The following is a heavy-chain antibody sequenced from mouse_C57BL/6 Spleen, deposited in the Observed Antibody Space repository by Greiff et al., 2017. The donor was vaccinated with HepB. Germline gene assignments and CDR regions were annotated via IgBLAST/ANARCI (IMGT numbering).Heavy chain of an antibody. CDR3: ARGGPMVTTVYYYAMDY. V-gene: IGHV1-64*01. CDR2: IHPNSGST. CDR1: GYTFTSYW. Sequence: QVQLQQPGAELVKPGASVKLSCKASGYTFTSYWMHWVKQRPGQGLEWIGMIHPNSGSTNYNEKFKSKATLTVDKSSGTAYMQLSSLTSEDSAVYYCARGGPMVTTVYYYAMDYWGQGTSVTVSS. D-gene: IGHD2-2*01. J-gene: IGHJ4*01.